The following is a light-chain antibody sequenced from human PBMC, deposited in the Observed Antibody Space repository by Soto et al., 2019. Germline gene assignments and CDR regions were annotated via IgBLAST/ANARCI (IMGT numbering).Light chain of an antibody. V-gene: IGKV3-11*01. Sequence: EILLTQSKGTLSLSRGERATLSCRASQSVTSNYLAWLPQQHGQAPRLLIYDASNRATRIPARCSGSGSVTECTLTISSLAPEDFAVYYCQQRSNWPPIACGQGT. CDR2: DAS. J-gene: IGKJ5*01. CDR1: QSVTSNY. CDR3: QQRSNWPPIA.